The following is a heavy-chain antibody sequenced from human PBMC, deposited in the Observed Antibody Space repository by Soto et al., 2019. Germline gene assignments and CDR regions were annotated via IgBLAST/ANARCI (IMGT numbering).Heavy chain of an antibody. V-gene: IGHV1-18*01. Sequence: GASVKLSCKASGHTFASYGIIWVRQAPGQGLEWMGWISAYNGNTNYAQKLQGRVTMTTDTSTSTAYMELRSLRSDDTAVYYCARHDSSGYYYYFDYWGQGTLVTVS. D-gene: IGHD3-22*01. CDR2: ISAYNGNT. CDR1: GHTFASYG. J-gene: IGHJ4*02. CDR3: ARHDSSGYYYYFDY.